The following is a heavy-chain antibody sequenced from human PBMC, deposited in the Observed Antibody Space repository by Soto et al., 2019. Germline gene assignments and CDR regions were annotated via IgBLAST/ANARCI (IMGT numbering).Heavy chain of an antibody. CDR2: INPNSGGP. CDR1: RDTFTGYY. J-gene: IGHJ3*02. Sequence: QVHLVQSGAEVKKPGASVKVSCKASRDTFTGYYMHWVRQAPGQGLEWMGWINPNSGGPNYAQKFQGRVTMTRDTSISTVYMELSRLRSDDTDVYYCARARNPNAFDIWGQGTMVTVSA. V-gene: IGHV1-2*02. CDR3: ARARNPNAFDI.